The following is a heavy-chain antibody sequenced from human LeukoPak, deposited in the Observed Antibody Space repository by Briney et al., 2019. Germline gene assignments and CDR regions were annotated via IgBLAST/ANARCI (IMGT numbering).Heavy chain of an antibody. J-gene: IGHJ5*02. CDR1: GGSISSGGYS. Sequence: PSETLSLTCAVSGGSISSGGYSWSWIRQPPGKGLEWIGYIYHSGSTYYNPSLKSRATISVDRSKNQFSLKLSSVTAADTAVYYCARGAPTVVTQNWFDPWGQGTLVTVSS. CDR3: ARGAPTVVTQNWFDP. D-gene: IGHD4-23*01. CDR2: IYHSGST. V-gene: IGHV4-30-2*01.